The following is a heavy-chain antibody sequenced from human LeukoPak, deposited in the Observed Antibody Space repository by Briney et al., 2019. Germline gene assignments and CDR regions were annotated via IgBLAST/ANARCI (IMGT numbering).Heavy chain of an antibody. D-gene: IGHD3-16*01. CDR3: ASGPTYDYVRVILY. CDR1: GFTVSGNY. CDR2: IYTGGTT. V-gene: IGHV3-53*04. Sequence: PGGSLRLSCAVSGFTVSGNYMTWVRQAPGKGLEWVSVIYTGGTTYYRDSVKGRFTIPRHNSKNMVYLQMDSLRPEDTAVYYCASGPTYDYVRVILYWGQGTLVTVSS. J-gene: IGHJ4*02.